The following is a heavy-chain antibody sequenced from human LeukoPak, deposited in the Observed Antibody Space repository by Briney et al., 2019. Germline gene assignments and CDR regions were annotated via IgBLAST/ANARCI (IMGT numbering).Heavy chain of an antibody. J-gene: IGHJ5*02. D-gene: IGHD6-19*01. CDR2: IIPIFGTA. Sequence: ASVKVSCKVSGYTLTELSMHWVRQAPGQGLEWMGGIIPIFGTANYAQKFQGRVTITADESTSTAYMELSSLRSEDTAVYYCARVQYSSGWYWFDPWGQGTLVTVSS. CDR3: ARVQYSSGWYWFDP. CDR1: GYTLTELS. V-gene: IGHV1-69*13.